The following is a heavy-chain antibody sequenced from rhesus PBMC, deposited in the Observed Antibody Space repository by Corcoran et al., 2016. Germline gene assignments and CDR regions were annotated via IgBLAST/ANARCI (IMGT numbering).Heavy chain of an antibody. Sequence: QVQLVSSGAEGKKAGASVKVSCKASGYTFSSYSINWVSMAPGQGLEWMGWINPSNGNTGYEQKFQGRVTMTRDTSTSTAYMELSSLRSEDTAVYYCTRGVGSSDCGYWGQGVLVTVSS. J-gene: IGHJ4*01. CDR3: TRGVGSSDCGY. CDR1: GYTFSSYS. D-gene: IGHD4-29*01. CDR2: INPSNGNT. V-gene: IGHV1-200*01.